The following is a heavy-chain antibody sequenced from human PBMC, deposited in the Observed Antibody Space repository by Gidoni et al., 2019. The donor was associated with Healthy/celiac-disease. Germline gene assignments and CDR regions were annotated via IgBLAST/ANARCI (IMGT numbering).Heavy chain of an antibody. CDR2: RSDDGSNK. V-gene: IGHV3-30*18. CDR1: GLTFSTFV. D-gene: IGHD3-22*01. Sequence: QLQQVASGGGVVQPGMSLSLSCSASGLTFSTFVWHRVSQAPGKGLEWVAVRSDDGSNKYYADTVKGRFNISRDNSKNKLYMKMNSRRGEDTAVYYCAKDNMTYESSGYLYGMDVWGQGTTVTVSS. J-gene: IGHJ6*02. CDR3: AKDNMTYESSGYLYGMDV.